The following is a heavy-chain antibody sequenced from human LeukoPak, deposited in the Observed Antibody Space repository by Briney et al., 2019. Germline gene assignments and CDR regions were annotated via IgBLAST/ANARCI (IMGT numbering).Heavy chain of an antibody. CDR3: AREDTEDYGDSGGLDY. D-gene: IGHD4-17*01. CDR1: GFTVSSNY. V-gene: IGHV3-66*01. Sequence: GGSLRLSCAASGFTVSSNYMSWVRQAPGKGLEWVSVIYSGGSTYYADSVKGRFTTSRDHSKNTLYLQMNSLRAEDTAVFYCAREDTEDYGDSGGLDYWGQGTLATVSS. CDR2: IYSGGST. J-gene: IGHJ4*02.